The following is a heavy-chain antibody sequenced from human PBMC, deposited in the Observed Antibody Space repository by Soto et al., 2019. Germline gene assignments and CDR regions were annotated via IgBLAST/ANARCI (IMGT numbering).Heavy chain of an antibody. CDR2: IYYSGST. CDR1: GGSISSGDYY. V-gene: IGHV4-31*03. D-gene: IGHD1-1*01. CDR3: ARWPQLKPRFDY. J-gene: IGHJ4*02. Sequence: QVQLQESGPGLVKPSQTLSLTCTVSGGSISSGDYYWSWIRQHPGQGLEWIGYIYYSGSTYYNPSLKSRVTISVDTSKNPFSLKLSSVTAADTAVYYCARWPQLKPRFDYWGQGTLVTVSS.